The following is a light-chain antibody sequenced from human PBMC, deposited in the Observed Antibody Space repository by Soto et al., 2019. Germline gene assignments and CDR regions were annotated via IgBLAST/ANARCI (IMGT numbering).Light chain of an antibody. CDR3: SSYAGRNNAVV. CDR2: GVS. V-gene: IGLV2-8*01. J-gene: IGLJ2*01. Sequence: QSALTPPPSASGSPGQSVTISCTGTISDVGGYNSVSWYQQHPGKAPKLMIYGVSTRPSGVPDRFSGSKSGNTASLTVSGLQAEDEADYYCSSYAGRNNAVVFGGGTQLTVL. CDR1: ISDVGGYNS.